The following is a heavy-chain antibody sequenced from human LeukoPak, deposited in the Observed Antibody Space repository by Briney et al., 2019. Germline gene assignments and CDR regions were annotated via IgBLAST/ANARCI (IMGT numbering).Heavy chain of an antibody. CDR1: GGSFSGYL. D-gene: IGHD2-2*01. CDR3: ARGRGSLIVVVPAAQKIDP. V-gene: IGHV4-34*01. CDR2: STYSGST. J-gene: IGHJ5*02. Sequence: PSETLSLTCAVHGGSFSGYLWSWIRQSPGKGLEWIGESTYSGSTNYNPSLKSRVTISVDTSKNQFSLKLSSVTAADTAVYYCARGRGSLIVVVPAAQKIDPWGQGTLVTVSS.